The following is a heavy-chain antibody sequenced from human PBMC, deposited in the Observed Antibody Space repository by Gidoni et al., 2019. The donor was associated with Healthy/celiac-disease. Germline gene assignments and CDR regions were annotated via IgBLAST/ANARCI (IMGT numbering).Heavy chain of an antibody. J-gene: IGHJ6*02. CDR1: GYTFTSYG. CDR3: AQGPYDFWNGYYGMDV. V-gene: IGHV1-18*01. CDR2: ISAYNGNT. Sequence: QVQLVQSGAEVKKPGASVQVSCKASGYTFTSYGISWVRQAPGQGLEWMGGISAYNGNTNYAQKLQGRVTMTTDTSTSTAYMELRSLRSDDTAVYYCAQGPYDFWNGYYGMDVWGQGTTVTVSS. D-gene: IGHD3-3*01.